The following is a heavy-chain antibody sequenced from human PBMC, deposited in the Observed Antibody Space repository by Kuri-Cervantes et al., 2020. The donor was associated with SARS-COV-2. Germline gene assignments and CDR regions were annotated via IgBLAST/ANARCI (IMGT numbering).Heavy chain of an antibody. Sequence: GESLKISCAASGFTFSSYWMSWVRQAPGKGLEWVANIKQDGSERYYVDSVKGRFTISRDNAKNSLYLQMNSLRAEDTAVYYCAKDRVYINGDLDYWGQGTLVTVSS. D-gene: IGHD4-17*01. J-gene: IGHJ4*02. CDR1: GFTFSSYW. CDR2: IKQDGSER. CDR3: AKDRVYINGDLDY. V-gene: IGHV3-7*01.